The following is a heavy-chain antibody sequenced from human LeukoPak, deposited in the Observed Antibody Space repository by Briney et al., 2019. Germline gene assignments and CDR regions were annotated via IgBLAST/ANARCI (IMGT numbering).Heavy chain of an antibody. CDR3: SRLEDTSPIEVALDI. CDR1: GFTFSGSV. Sequence: GGSLRLSCAASGFTFSGSVMHWVRQAAGKGLEWVSRIRSKRSNYATAYAASVKGRFTISRDDSKNTVYLHMDSLKTEDTALYYCSRLEDTSPIEVALDIWGQGTVVTVSS. V-gene: IGHV3-73*01. D-gene: IGHD2-2*01. CDR2: IRSKRSNYAT. J-gene: IGHJ3*02.